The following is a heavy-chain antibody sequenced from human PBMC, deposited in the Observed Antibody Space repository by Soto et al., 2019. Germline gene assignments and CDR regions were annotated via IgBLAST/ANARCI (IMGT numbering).Heavy chain of an antibody. CDR3: EHLYPAASGMRYYFDH. V-gene: IGHV2-5*02. J-gene: IGHJ4*02. Sequence: QITLKESGPTLVKPTQTLTLTCTFSWFSFTTDGMGVGCIRRPPGNALEWLALIYWDDDKRYSPSLKSRLTIAKEASRSSLVLTLIKMDPAETATYYCEHLYPAASGMRYYFDHWGQGTLVTVSS. D-gene: IGHD2-2*01. CDR1: WFSFTTDGMG. CDR2: IYWDDDK.